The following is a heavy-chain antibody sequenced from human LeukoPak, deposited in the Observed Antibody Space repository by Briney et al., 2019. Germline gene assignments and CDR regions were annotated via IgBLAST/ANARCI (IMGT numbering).Heavy chain of an antibody. CDR2: ISYDGSNK. V-gene: IGHV3-30*04. J-gene: IGHJ6*02. CDR1: GFTFSSYA. CDR3: ARDMWVLLGNYYYYGMDV. D-gene: IGHD1-26*01. Sequence: PGGSLRLSCAASGFTFSSYAMHWVRQAPGKGLEWVAVISYDGSNKYYADSVKGRFTISRDNSKNTLYLQMNSLRAEDTAVYYCARDMWVLLGNYYYYGMDVWGQGTTVTVSS.